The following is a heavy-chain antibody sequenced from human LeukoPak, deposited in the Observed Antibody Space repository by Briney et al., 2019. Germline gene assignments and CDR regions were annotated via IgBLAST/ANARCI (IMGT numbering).Heavy chain of an antibody. Sequence: GASVKVSCKASGYTFTGYYMYWVRQAPGQGLEWMGWINPNSGGTNYAQKFQGRVTMTRDTSISTAYMELSRLRSDDTAVYYCARAGSDYYYYYMDVWGKGTTVTVSS. D-gene: IGHD6-25*01. CDR1: GYTFTGYY. CDR3: ARAGSDYYYYYMDV. J-gene: IGHJ6*03. CDR2: INPNSGGT. V-gene: IGHV1-2*02.